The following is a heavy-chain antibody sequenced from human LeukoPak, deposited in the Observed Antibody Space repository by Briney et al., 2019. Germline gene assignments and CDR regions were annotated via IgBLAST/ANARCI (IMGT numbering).Heavy chain of an antibody. V-gene: IGHV3-66*02. CDR3: ARVVVVAAYYYYYYMDV. D-gene: IGHD2-15*01. CDR1: GFTVSSNY. J-gene: IGHJ6*03. Sequence: GGSLRLSCAPSGFTVSSNYMSWVRQAPGKGLQWVSVIYSGGSTYYADSVKGRFTISRDNSKNTLYLQMNSLRAEDTAVYYCARVVVVAAYYYYYYMDVWGKGTTVTVSS. CDR2: IYSGGST.